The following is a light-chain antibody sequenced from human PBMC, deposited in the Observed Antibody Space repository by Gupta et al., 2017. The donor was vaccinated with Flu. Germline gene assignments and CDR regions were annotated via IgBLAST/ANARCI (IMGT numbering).Light chain of an antibody. Sequence: SLGERATINCKSSQNVLYSSNNKNYLAWYQQKPGQPPKLLIYWASTRESGVPDRFSGSGSGTDFTLTISSLQAEDVAVYYCQQYYSTPWTIGQGTKVEIK. CDR1: QNVLYSSNNKNY. J-gene: IGKJ1*01. V-gene: IGKV4-1*01. CDR3: QQYYSTPWT. CDR2: WAS.